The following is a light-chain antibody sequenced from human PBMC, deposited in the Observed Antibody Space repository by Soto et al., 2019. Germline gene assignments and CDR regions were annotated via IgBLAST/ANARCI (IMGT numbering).Light chain of an antibody. CDR2: SDN. J-gene: IGLJ2*01. CDR1: SPNIGSNT. Sequence: QSVLTQPPSASGTPGQRVTISCSGSSPNIGSNTVNWYQQLPGTAPKLLIYSDNQRPSRVPDRFSGSKSGTSASLAISGLQSEDEADYYCAAWDDSLHGVVFGGGTKLTVL. V-gene: IGLV1-44*01. CDR3: AAWDDSLHGVV.